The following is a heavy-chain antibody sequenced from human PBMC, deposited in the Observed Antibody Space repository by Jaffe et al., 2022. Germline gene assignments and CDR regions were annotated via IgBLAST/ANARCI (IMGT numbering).Heavy chain of an antibody. V-gene: IGHV1-3*01. J-gene: IGHJ3*02. CDR2: INAGNGNT. Sequence: QVQLVQSGAEVKKPGASVKVSCKASGYTFTSYAMHWVRQAPGQRLEWMGWINAGNGNTKYSQKFQGRVTITRDTSASTAYMELSSLRSEDTAVYYCAESDRYQLLWGPGAFDIWGQGTMVTVSS. CDR1: GYTFTSYA. D-gene: IGHD2-2*01. CDR3: AESDRYQLLWGPGAFDI.